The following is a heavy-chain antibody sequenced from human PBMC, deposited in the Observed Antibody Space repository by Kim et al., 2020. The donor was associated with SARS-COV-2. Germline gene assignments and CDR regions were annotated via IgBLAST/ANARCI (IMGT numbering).Heavy chain of an antibody. J-gene: IGHJ4*02. D-gene: IGHD6-13*01. CDR1: GFTFSSYS. CDR2: ISSSSSYI. V-gene: IGHV3-21*01. Sequence: GGSLRLSCAASGFTFSSYSMNWVRQAPGKGLEWVSSISSSSSYIYYADSVKGRFTISRDNAKNSLYLQMNSLRAEDTAVYYCARGSQQLGGAVDYWGQGTLVTVSS. CDR3: ARGSQQLGGAVDY.